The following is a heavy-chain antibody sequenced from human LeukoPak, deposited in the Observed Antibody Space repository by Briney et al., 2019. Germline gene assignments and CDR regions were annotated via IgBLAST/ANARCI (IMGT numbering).Heavy chain of an antibody. D-gene: IGHD4-17*01. V-gene: IGHV3-15*01. J-gene: IGHJ6*02. CDR3: TKATTVTNYYYYGMDV. CDR1: GFTISNAW. CDR2: IKSKTDGGTT. Sequence: GGSLRLSCAASGFTISNAWMSWVRQAPGKGLEWVGRIKSKTDGGTTDYAAPVDGRFTISRDDSKNTLYLQMNSLKTEDTAVYYCTKATTVTNYYYYGMDVWGQGTTVTVSS.